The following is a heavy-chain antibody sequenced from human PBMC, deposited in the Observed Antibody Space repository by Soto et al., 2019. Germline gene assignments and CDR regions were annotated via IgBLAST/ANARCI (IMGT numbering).Heavy chain of an antibody. Sequence: SLRLSCAASGFTFSSYAMSWVRQAPGKGLEWVSAISGSGGSTYYADSVKGRFTISRDNSKNTLYLQMNSLRAEDTAVYYCAKSTTVVTYYFDYWGQGTLVTVSS. J-gene: IGHJ4*02. CDR2: ISGSGGST. CDR3: AKSTTVVTYYFDY. CDR1: GFTFSSYA. V-gene: IGHV3-23*01. D-gene: IGHD4-17*01.